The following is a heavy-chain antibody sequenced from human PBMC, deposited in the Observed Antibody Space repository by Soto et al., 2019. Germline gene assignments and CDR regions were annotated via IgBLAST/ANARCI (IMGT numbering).Heavy chain of an antibody. CDR2: IYHTGDT. D-gene: IGHD5-12*01. CDR1: DDSISSYY. CDR3: AKDLIETGYAPSKY. V-gene: IGHV4-59*01. J-gene: IGHJ4*02. Sequence: QVQLQESGPGLVKPSETLSLTCTVSDDSISSYYWSWIRQPPGKGLEWIGYIYHTGDTNYNPSLKSRVTISVDPSKNQFSLKLTSVTAADTAVYYCAKDLIETGYAPSKYWGQGTLVTVSS.